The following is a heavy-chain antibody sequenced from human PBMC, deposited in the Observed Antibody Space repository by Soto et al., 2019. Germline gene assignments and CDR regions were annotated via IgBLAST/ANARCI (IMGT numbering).Heavy chain of an antibody. J-gene: IGHJ4*02. CDR1: GGTFSSYA. CDR3: ERVPRDPYGDYSGDY. D-gene: IGHD4-17*01. Sequence: QVQLVQSGAEVKKPGSSLKVSCKASGGTFSSYAISWVRQAPGQGLEWMGGIIPIFGTANYAQKFHGRVTINADESTSTAYMELRSLRSEDTAVYYCERVPRDPYGDYSGDYWGQGTLVTVSS. V-gene: IGHV1-69*12. CDR2: IIPIFGTA.